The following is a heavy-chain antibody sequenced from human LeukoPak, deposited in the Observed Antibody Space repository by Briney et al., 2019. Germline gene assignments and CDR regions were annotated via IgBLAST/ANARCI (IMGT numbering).Heavy chain of an antibody. J-gene: IGHJ4*02. CDR1: GFTFSSYS. CDR3: ARAPYYDFLAGDHGGDFDY. Sequence: PGGSLRLSCAASGFTFSSYSMNWVRQAPGKGLEWVSSISSSSLYIYYADSVKGRFTISRDNAKNSLYLQMNSLRAEDTALYFCARAPYYDFLAGDHGGDFDYWGQGTLVSVSS. CDR2: ISSSSLYI. V-gene: IGHV3-21*01. D-gene: IGHD3-3*01.